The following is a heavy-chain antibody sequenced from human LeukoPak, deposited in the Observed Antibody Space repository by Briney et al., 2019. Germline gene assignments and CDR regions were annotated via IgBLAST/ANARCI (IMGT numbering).Heavy chain of an antibody. D-gene: IGHD3-3*01. CDR2: IYPGDSDT. V-gene: IGHV5-51*01. CDR1: GYSFTSYW. Sequence: GESLKISCKGSGYSFTSYWIGWVRQMPGKGLEWMGIIYPGDSDTRYSPSFQGQVTISADKSISTAYLQWSSLKASDTAMYYCARYSRSYDFWSGYYPGYYYGMDVWGQGTTVTVSS. CDR3: ARYSRSYDFWSGYYPGYYYGMDV. J-gene: IGHJ6*02.